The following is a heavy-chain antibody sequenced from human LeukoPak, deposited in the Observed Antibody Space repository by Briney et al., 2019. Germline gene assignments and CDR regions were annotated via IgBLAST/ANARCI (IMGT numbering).Heavy chain of an antibody. J-gene: IGHJ4*02. V-gene: IGHV4-61*02. CDR3: ARDRGTIFGVDY. CDR1: GGSISSGSYY. CDR2: IYTSGST. Sequence: PSQTLSLTCTVSGGSISSGSYYWSWIRQPAGKGLEWIGRIYTSGSTNYNPSLKSRVTISVDTSKNQFSLKLSSVTAADTAVYYCARDRGTIFGVDYWGQGTLVTVSS. D-gene: IGHD3-3*01.